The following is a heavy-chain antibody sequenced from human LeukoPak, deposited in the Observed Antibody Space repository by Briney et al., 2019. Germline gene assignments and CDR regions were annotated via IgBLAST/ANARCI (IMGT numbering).Heavy chain of an antibody. J-gene: IGHJ4*02. V-gene: IGHV3-21*01. CDR3: ARDLSGSYYSTRYFDY. Sequence: PGGSLRLSCAASGFTFSSYSMNWVRQAPGKGLEWVSSISSSSSYIYYADSVKGRFTIPRDNAKNSLYLQMNSLRAEDTAVYYCARDLSGSYYSTRYFDYWGQGTLVTVSS. D-gene: IGHD1-26*01. CDR2: ISSSSSYI. CDR1: GFTFSSYS.